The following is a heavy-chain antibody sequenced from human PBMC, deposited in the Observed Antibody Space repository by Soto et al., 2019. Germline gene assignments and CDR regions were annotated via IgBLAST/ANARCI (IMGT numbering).Heavy chain of an antibody. CDR3: AGPPYPEWFNFFDY. J-gene: IGHJ4*02. D-gene: IGHD3-3*01. CDR2: IIPILGIA. V-gene: IGHV1-69*02. Sequence: QVQLVQSGAEVKKPGSSVKVSCKASGGTFSSYTISWVRQAPGQGLEWMGRIIPILGIANYAQKFQGRVTITADKPRSTAYRELSSVRSEDTAVYYCAGPPYPEWFNFFDYGGQGPLVPVSS. CDR1: GGTFSSYT.